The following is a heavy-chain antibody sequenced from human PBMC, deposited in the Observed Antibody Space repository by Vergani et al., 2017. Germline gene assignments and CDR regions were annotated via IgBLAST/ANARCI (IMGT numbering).Heavy chain of an antibody. CDR3: ASPTKVGATLFDY. CDR2: IYYSWRT. D-gene: IGHD1-26*01. J-gene: IGHJ4*02. CDR1: GGSISSSSYY. V-gene: IGHV4-39*01. Sequence: QLQLQESGPGLVKPSETLSLTCTVSGGSISSSSYYWGWIRQPPGKGLEWIGSIYYSWRTYYNPSLKSRGTISGDTSKNQCSLKLSSVTAADTAVYYCASPTKVGATLFDYWGQGTLVTVSS.